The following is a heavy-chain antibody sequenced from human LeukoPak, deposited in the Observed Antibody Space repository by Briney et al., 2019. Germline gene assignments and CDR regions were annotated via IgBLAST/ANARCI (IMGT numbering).Heavy chain of an antibody. CDR3: ASKDPYDSRAYLLDY. J-gene: IGHJ4*02. CDR2: IRSKANSYAT. D-gene: IGHD3-22*01. CDR1: GFTFSGSA. Sequence: GGSLRLSCAASGFTFSGSAMHWVRQASGKGLEWVGRIRSKANSYATAYAASVKGRFTISRDDSKNTAYLQMNSLRAEDTAVYYCASKDPYDSRAYLLDYWGQGTLVTVSS. V-gene: IGHV3-73*01.